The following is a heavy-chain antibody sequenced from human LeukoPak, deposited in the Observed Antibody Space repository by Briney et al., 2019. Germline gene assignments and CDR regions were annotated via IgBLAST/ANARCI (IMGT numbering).Heavy chain of an antibody. Sequence: GGSLRLSCAASGFTVGSNYMSWVRQAPGKGLEWVSVIYSGGSTYYADSVKGRFTISRDNSKNTLYLQMNSLRADDTAVYYCAKMVREFYTISYYFDYWGQGTLVTVSS. CDR3: AKMVREFYTISYYFDY. CDR2: IYSGGST. J-gene: IGHJ4*02. D-gene: IGHD2-8*01. CDR1: GFTVGSNY. V-gene: IGHV3-53*01.